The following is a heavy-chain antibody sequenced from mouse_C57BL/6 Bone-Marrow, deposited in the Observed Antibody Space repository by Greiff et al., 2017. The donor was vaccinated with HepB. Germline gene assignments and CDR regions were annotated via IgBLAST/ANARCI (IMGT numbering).Heavy chain of an antibody. D-gene: IGHD1-1*01. CDR2: IDPNSGGT. J-gene: IGHJ3*01. Sequence: QVQLQQSGAELVKPGASVKLSCKASGYTFTSYWMHWVKQRPGRGLEWIGRIDPNSGGTKYNEKFKSKATLTVDKPSSTAYMQLSSLTSEDSVVYYCERSPYYYGSSYSWFAYWGQGTLVTVSA. CDR1: GYTFTSYW. V-gene: IGHV1-72*01. CDR3: ERSPYYYGSSYSWFAY.